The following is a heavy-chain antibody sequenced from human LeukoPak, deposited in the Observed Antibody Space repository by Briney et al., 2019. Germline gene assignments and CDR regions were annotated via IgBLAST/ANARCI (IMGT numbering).Heavy chain of an antibody. Sequence: KVSCKASGYTFTGYYMHWVRQAPGQGLEWMGIIYPGDSDTRYSPSFQGQVTISADKSISTAYLQWSSLKASDTAMYYCARMDTAMVTIDYWGQGTLVTVSS. V-gene: IGHV5-51*01. CDR2: IYPGDSDT. D-gene: IGHD5-18*01. CDR3: ARMDTAMVTIDY. J-gene: IGHJ4*02. CDR1: GYTFTGYY.